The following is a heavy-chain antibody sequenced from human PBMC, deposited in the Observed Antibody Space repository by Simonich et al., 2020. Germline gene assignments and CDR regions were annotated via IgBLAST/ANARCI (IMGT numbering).Heavy chain of an antibody. CDR1: GYTFTGYY. D-gene: IGHD7-27*01. Sequence: QVQLVQSGAEGKKPGASVKVSCKASGYTFTGYYMHWVRQAPGQGLGWKGWIKPNCGGTNYAQKFQGRVTMTRDTYISTAYMELSRLRSDDTAVYYCARGRLTGDKGAFDIWGQGTMVTVSS. CDR2: IKPNCGGT. V-gene: IGHV1-2*02. J-gene: IGHJ3*02. CDR3: ARGRLTGDKGAFDI.